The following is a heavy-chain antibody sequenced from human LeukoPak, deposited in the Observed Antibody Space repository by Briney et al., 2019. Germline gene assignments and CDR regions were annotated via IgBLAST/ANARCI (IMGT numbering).Heavy chain of an antibody. CDR3: ARQGSCGGDCYDLGY. CDR2: IYPGDSDT. V-gene: IGHV5-51*01. D-gene: IGHD2-21*02. Sequence: GESLKISCKGSGYSFTSYWIGWVRQTPGKGLEWMGIIYPGDSDTRYSPSFQGQVTISADKSISTAYLQWSSLKASDTAMYYCARQGSCGGDCYDLGYWGQGTLVTVSS. CDR1: GYSFTSYW. J-gene: IGHJ4*02.